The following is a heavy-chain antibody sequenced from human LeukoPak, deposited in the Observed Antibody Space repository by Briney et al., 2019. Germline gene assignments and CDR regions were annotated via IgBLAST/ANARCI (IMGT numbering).Heavy chain of an antibody. CDR3: ARDRPAYYYDSSGYYSGDAFDI. CDR2: ISAYNGNT. V-gene: IGHV1-18*01. Sequence: ASVKVSCKASGYTFTSYGISWVRQAPGQGLEWMGWISAYNGNTNYAQKLQGRVTMTTDISTSTAYMELRSLRSDDTAVYYCARDRPAYYYDSSGYYSGDAFDIWGQGTMVTVSS. CDR1: GYTFTSYG. J-gene: IGHJ3*02. D-gene: IGHD3-22*01.